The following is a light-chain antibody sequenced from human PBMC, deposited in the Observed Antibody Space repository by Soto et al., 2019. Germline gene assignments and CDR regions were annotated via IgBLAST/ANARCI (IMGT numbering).Light chain of an antibody. CDR2: NVI. J-gene: IGLJ1*01. CDR3: CSYAGSYTYV. CDR1: SSDVGGYNF. Sequence: QSALTQPRSVSGSPGQSVTISCTGTSSDVGGYNFVSWYQHHPGKPPKLMIYNVIQRPSGVPDRFSASKSGNTASLTISGLQAEDEADYYCCSYAGSYTYVFGTGTQLTVL. V-gene: IGLV2-11*01.